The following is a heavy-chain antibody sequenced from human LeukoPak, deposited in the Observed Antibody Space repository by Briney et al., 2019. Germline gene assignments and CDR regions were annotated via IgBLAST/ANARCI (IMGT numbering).Heavy chain of an antibody. CDR2: IWYDGSNK. CDR1: GFTFSNYG. Sequence: PGGSLRLSCAASGFTFSNYGMHWVRQAPGKGLEWVALIWYDGSNKYYTDSVKGRLTISRDNSKDTLFLQMNSLRAEDTAVNYCAREGPRGNSQFDYWGQGTLVTVSS. J-gene: IGHJ4*02. V-gene: IGHV3-33*01. CDR3: AREGPRGNSQFDY. D-gene: IGHD2/OR15-2a*01.